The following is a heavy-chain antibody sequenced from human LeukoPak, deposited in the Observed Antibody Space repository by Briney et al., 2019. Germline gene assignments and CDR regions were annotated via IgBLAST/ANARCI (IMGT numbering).Heavy chain of an antibody. CDR3: AREGNEGLDY. D-gene: IGHD4-23*01. CDR2: IKQDGNKK. J-gene: IGHJ4*02. V-gene: IGHV3-7*03. CDR1: GFIFSDYG. Sequence: GGSLRLSCAASGFIFSDYGMSWVRQAPGKGLEWMANIKQDGNKKYYVDSVKGRFTISRDNAKNSLYLQMNSLRAEDTAVYYCAREGNEGLDYWGQGTLVTVSS.